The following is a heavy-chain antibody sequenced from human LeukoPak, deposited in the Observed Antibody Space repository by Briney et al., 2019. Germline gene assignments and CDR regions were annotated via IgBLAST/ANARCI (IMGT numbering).Heavy chain of an antibody. D-gene: IGHD6-25*01. CDR2: IYYSGST. J-gene: IGHJ4*02. CDR3: ARGRGGCQGY. V-gene: IGHV4-39*01. CDR1: GGSISSSSYY. Sequence: PSETLSLTCTVSGGSISSSSYYWGWIRQPPGKGLEWIGSIYYSGSTYYNPSLKSRVTISVDTSKNQFSLKLSSVTAADTAVYYCARGRGGCQGYWGQGTLVTVSS.